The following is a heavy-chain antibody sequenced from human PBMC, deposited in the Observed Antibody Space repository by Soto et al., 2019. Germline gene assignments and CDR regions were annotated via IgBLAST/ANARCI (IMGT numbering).Heavy chain of an antibody. CDR1: GFTLGAYT. D-gene: IGHD3-3*01. J-gene: IGHJ4*02. V-gene: IGHV3-48*01. Sequence: PGGSLRLSCAASGFTLGAYTMNWVRQAPGKGLEFVLYISSSSSTIYYADSVKGRFTISRDNAKNSLYLQMNSLRAEDTAVYYCARDPVRRYDFWSGYYTGHYWGQGTLVTVSS. CDR2: ISSSSSTI. CDR3: ARDPVRRYDFWSGYYTGHY.